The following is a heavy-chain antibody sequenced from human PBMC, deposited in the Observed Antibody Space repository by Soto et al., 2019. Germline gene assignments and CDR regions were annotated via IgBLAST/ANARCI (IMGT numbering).Heavy chain of an antibody. J-gene: IGHJ4*02. D-gene: IGHD5-12*01. Sequence: EVNLLESGGGFVQPGGSLRLSCAASGFTFSNYAMSWVRRAPGKGLEWVSSISGSGGGTFYADSVKGRFTISRDNFKNTLYLQMNSLRAEDTAVYYCAKVRVATHYFDYWGQGTLVTVSS. CDR3: AKVRVATHYFDY. CDR1: GFTFSNYA. CDR2: ISGSGGGT. V-gene: IGHV3-23*01.